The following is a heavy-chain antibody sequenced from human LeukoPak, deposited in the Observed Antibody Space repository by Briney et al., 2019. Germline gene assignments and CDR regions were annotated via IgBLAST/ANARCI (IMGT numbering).Heavy chain of an antibody. D-gene: IGHD2-2*03. CDR1: GFAFSSYE. CDR2: ISPSGNAI. Sequence: PGGSLRLSCAASGFAFSSYEMNWVRQAPGKGLEWVSYISPSGNAIYYVDSVEGRFTISRDNAKNSLYLQMNSLRAEDTAIYYCAREAGYCSSTSCYDWYYFDYWGQGTLVTVSS. CDR3: AREAGYCSSTSCYDWYYFDY. J-gene: IGHJ4*02. V-gene: IGHV3-48*03.